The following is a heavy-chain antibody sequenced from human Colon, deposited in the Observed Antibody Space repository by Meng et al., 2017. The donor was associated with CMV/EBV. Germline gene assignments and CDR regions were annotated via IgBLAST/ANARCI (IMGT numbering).Heavy chain of an antibody. V-gene: IGHV3-30-3*01. CDR3: ARGMGVFRFPGDGIDI. Sequence: GESLKISCAASGFTFSNYPMHWVRQAPGKGLEWVAVNSYDGSKKYYGDSVKGRFSISRDNSRNTLYLQIDSLGAEDTAVYYCARGMGVFRFPGDGIDIWGQGTTVTVSS. CDR1: GFTFSNYP. D-gene: IGHD3-3*01. CDR2: NSYDGSKK. J-gene: IGHJ3*02.